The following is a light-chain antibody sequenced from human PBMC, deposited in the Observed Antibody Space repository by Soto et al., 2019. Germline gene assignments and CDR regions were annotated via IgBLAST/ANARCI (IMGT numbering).Light chain of an antibody. Sequence: DIQMTQSPSSLSASVGDRVTITCQASQDISNYLNWYQQKPGKAPKLLIYDASNLQTGVPSRFSGRGSGTDFTFTISSLQSEDIATYDCQHYASFPLTFGGGTKVEIK. CDR2: DAS. CDR1: QDISNY. CDR3: QHYASFPLT. J-gene: IGKJ4*01. V-gene: IGKV1-33*01.